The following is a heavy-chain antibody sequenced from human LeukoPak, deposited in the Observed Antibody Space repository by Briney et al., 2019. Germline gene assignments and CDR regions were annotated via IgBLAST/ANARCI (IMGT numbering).Heavy chain of an antibody. CDR3: AKDQIGWAPGYVSGPLDQ. CDR1: GFSFTMYG. CDR2: ISTDGNNE. D-gene: IGHD6-19*01. J-gene: IGHJ4*02. V-gene: IGHV3-30*18. Sequence: GGSLRLSCAASGFSFTMYGIHWVRQAPGKGLEWVAVISTDGNNEYYANSVKGRFTISRDNSKNTVYLQMTSLRTEDTAVYYCAKDQIGWAPGYVSGPLDQWGQGALVTVSS.